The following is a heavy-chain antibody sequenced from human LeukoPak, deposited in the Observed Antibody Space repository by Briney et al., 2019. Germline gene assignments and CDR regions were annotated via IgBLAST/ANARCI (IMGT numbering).Heavy chain of an antibody. D-gene: IGHD3-10*01. J-gene: IGHJ5*02. Sequence: ASVKVSCKASGYTFTSYGISWVRQAPGQGLEGMGWISSYNCNTNYAQNVQGGVTMTTDTSTSTAYMELRRLRFDDTAVYYCARDRELLWLGEFSRVERFDPWGQGTLVTVSS. CDR2: ISSYNCNT. V-gene: IGHV1-18*04. CDR3: ARDRELLWLGEFSRVERFDP. CDR1: GYTFTSYG.